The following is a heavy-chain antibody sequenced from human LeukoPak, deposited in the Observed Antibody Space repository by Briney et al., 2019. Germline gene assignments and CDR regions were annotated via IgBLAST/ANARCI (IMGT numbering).Heavy chain of an antibody. Sequence: GSLRLSCAASGFSFSDYYMSWIRQPPGKGLEWIGYIYYSGSTNYNPSLKSRVTISVDTPKNQFSLKLSSVTAADTAVYYCARSIRSGSYLAFDIWGQGTMVTVSS. CDR3: ARSIRSGSYLAFDI. CDR2: IYYSGST. V-gene: IGHV4-59*01. J-gene: IGHJ3*02. D-gene: IGHD1-26*01. CDR1: GFSFSDYY.